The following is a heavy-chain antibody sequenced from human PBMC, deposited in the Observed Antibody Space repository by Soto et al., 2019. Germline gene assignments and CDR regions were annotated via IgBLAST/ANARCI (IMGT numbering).Heavy chain of an antibody. CDR3: ARDRSIAVAGSYWYFDL. V-gene: IGHV1-69*06. CDR1: GATFSSYA. D-gene: IGHD6-19*01. J-gene: IGHJ2*01. CDR2: IIPICGTA. Sequence: SVKVSCNASGATFSSYAISWVRQAPGEGLERMGGIIPICGTANYAQKFQGRVTITADKSTSTAYRELSSLRSEDTAVYYCARDRSIAVAGSYWYFDLWGRGTMVTVSS.